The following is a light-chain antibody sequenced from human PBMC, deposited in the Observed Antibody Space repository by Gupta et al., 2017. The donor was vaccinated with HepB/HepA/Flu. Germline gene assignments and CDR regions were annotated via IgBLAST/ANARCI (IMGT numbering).Light chain of an antibody. J-gene: IGKJ4*01. CDR2: GAS. CDR1: QTVSSSY. V-gene: IGKV3-20*01. CDR3: QQYWNSLLT. Sequence: EIVLTQSPGTLSLSPGERATLSCRASQTVSSSYFTWYQQKPGQAPRLLIYGASSRATGIPDRFSGSGSGTEFTLTISRLEPEDFAVYYCQQYWNSLLTFGRGTKVEIK.